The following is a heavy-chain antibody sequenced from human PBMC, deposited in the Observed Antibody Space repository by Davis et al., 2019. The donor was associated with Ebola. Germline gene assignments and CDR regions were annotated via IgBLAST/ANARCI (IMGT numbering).Heavy chain of an antibody. CDR1: GFTFSSYW. CDR2: INSDGSST. J-gene: IGHJ6*02. D-gene: IGHD2-21*01. CDR3: ARDRSLFDYGMDV. V-gene: IGHV3-74*01. Sequence: GESLKISCAASGFTFSSYWMHWVRQAPGKGLVWVSRINSDGSSTSYADSVKGRFTISRDNAKNTLYLQMNSLRAEDTAVYYCARDRSLFDYGMDVWGQGTTVTVSS.